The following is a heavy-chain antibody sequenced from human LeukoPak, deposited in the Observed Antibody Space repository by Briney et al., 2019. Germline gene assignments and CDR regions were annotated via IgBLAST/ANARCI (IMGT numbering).Heavy chain of an antibody. Sequence: SVKVSCKASGDTPNTYSISWVRQAPGQRLEWMGRIIPILGVANDAQKFQGRVTITADLSTSTVYMELSSLTSEDTAVYYCARDGEEYYYDSSGLYYFDSWGQGTLVTVSS. J-gene: IGHJ4*02. CDR2: IIPILGVA. D-gene: IGHD3-22*01. V-gene: IGHV1-69*04. CDR3: ARDGEEYYYDSSGLYYFDS. CDR1: GDTPNTYS.